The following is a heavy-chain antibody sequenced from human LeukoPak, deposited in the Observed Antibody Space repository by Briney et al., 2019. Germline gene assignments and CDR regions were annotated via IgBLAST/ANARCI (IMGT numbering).Heavy chain of an antibody. J-gene: IGHJ3*02. Sequence: PSETLSLTCAVYGGSFSGYYWSWIRQPPGKGLEWIGEINHSGSTNYNPSLKSRVTISVGTSKNQFSLKLSSVTAADTAVYYCASRVSRQQLVLRAFDIWGQGTMVTVSP. V-gene: IGHV4-34*01. CDR3: ASRVSRQQLVLRAFDI. D-gene: IGHD6-13*01. CDR1: GGSFSGYY. CDR2: INHSGST.